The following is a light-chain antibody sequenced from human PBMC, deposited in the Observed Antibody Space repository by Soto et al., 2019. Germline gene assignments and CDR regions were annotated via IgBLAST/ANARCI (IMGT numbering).Light chain of an antibody. Sequence: DIQMSQSPSSLSASVGDRVTITCRASQGIDTYLAWYQQKPGQVPKLLIYAASTLQSGVPSRFSCSGSGTDFTLTISSLQPEDVATYFCQKHTRPPFTFGPGTKVDIK. J-gene: IGKJ3*01. CDR2: AAS. CDR1: QGIDTY. V-gene: IGKV1-27*01. CDR3: QKHTRPPFT.